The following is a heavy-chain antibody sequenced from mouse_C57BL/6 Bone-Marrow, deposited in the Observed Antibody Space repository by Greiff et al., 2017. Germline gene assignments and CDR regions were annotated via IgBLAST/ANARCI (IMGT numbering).Heavy chain of an antibody. V-gene: IGHV5-9*01. J-gene: IGHJ3*01. CDR3: ASSYYSNYDPTWFAY. CDR2: ISGGGGNT. Sequence: EVQVVESGGGLVKPGGSLKLSCAASGFTFSSYTMSWVRQTPEKRLEWVATISGGGGNTYYPDSVKGRFTISRDNAKNTLYLQMSSLRSEETALYYCASSYYSNYDPTWFAYWGQGTLVTVSA. CDR1: GFTFSSYT. D-gene: IGHD2-5*01.